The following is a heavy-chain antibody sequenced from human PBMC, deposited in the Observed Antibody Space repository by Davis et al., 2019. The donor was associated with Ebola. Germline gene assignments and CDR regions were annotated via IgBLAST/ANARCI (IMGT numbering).Heavy chain of an antibody. D-gene: IGHD4-11*01. CDR3: ARDATTVTDAFDI. V-gene: IGHV4-59*01. J-gene: IGHJ3*02. CDR1: GGSISSYY. CDR2: IYYSGST. Sequence: PSETLSLTCTVSGGSISSYYWSWIRQPPGKGLEWIGYIYYSGSTNYNPSLKSRVTISVDTSKNQFSLKLSSVTAADTAVYYCARDATTVTDAFDIWGQGTMVTVSS.